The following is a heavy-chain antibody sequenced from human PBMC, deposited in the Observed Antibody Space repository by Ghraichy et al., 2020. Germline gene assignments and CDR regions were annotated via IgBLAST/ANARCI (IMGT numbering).Heavy chain of an antibody. CDR2: IYYSGTT. CDR3: ARGYCSGGSCFDC. Sequence: SETLSLTCTVSGGSISSFDWSWIRQPPRKGLEWIGYIYYSGTTNYNPSLKSRVTISVDTSKNQFSLNLTSVTEADTAVYYCARGYCSGGSCFDCWGQGTLVTVSS. D-gene: IGHD2-15*01. J-gene: IGHJ4*02. V-gene: IGHV4-59*01. CDR1: GGSISSFD.